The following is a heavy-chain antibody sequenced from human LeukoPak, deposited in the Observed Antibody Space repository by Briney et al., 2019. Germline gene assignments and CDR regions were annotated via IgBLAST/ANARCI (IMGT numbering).Heavy chain of an antibody. Sequence: SETLSLTCAVSGYSISSGYYWGWIRQPPGKGLEWIGSIYHSGSTYYNPSLKSRVTISVDTSKNQLSLKLSSVTAADTAVYYCARDPGLLWFGELFSDYGMDVWGKGTTVTVSS. V-gene: IGHV4-38-2*02. CDR1: GYSISSGYY. CDR2: IYHSGST. CDR3: ARDPGLLWFGELFSDYGMDV. J-gene: IGHJ6*04. D-gene: IGHD3-10*01.